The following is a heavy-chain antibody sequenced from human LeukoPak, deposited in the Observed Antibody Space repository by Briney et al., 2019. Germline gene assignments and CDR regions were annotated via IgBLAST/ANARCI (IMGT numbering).Heavy chain of an antibody. CDR1: GGSFSGYY. CDR2: INHSGST. V-gene: IGHV4-34*01. D-gene: IGHD3-3*01. Sequence: SETLSLTCAVYGGSFSGYYWSWIRQPPGKGLEWIGEINHSGSTNYNPSLKSRVTISVDTSKNQFSLKLSSVTAADTAVYYCARVVISYDFWSGYSPAARGYFDYWGQGTLVTVSS. J-gene: IGHJ4*02. CDR3: ARVVISYDFWSGYSPAARGYFDY.